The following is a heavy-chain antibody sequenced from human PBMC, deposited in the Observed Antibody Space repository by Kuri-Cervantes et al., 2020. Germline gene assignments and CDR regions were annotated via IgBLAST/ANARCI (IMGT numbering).Heavy chain of an antibody. CDR2: IWYDGSNK. Sequence: GESLKISCAASGFTFSSYGMHWVRQAPGKGLEWVAVIWYDGSNKYYADSVKGRFTISRDNSKNTLYLQMNSLRAEDTAVYYCARGHYGEADAFDIWGQGTMVTVSS. CDR3: ARGHYGEADAFDI. V-gene: IGHV3-33*01. J-gene: IGHJ3*02. CDR1: GFTFSSYG. D-gene: IGHD4-17*01.